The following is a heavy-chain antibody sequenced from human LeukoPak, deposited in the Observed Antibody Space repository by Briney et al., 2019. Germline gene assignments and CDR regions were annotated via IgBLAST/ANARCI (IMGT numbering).Heavy chain of an antibody. CDR3: ARGTAMTTVNNWFDP. Sequence: PSETLPLTCTVSGNSISSGDNYWSWIRQPAGKGLEWIGRIYTSGSTNYNPSLKSRVTISGDTSKNQFSLRLSSVTAADTAVYYCARGTAMTTVNNWFDPWGQGTLVTVSS. J-gene: IGHJ5*02. CDR2: IYTSGST. D-gene: IGHD4-17*01. CDR1: GNSISSGDNY. V-gene: IGHV4-61*02.